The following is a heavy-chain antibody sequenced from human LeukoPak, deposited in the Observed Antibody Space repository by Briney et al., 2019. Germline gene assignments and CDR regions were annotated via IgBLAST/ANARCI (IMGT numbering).Heavy chain of an antibody. V-gene: IGHV3-30*04. CDR3: AKDLSSGSRRAY. CDR2: ISYDGSNK. J-gene: IGHJ4*02. CDR1: GFTFSSYA. D-gene: IGHD6-19*01. Sequence: GGSLRLSCAASGFTFSSYAMHWIRQAPGKGLEWVAVISYDGSNKYYADSVKGRFTISRDNSKNTLYLQMNSLRAEDTGVYYCAKDLSSGSRRAYWGQGTLVTVSS.